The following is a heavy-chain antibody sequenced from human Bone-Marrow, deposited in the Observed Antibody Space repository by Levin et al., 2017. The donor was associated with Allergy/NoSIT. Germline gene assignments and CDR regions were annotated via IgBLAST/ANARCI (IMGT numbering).Heavy chain of an antibody. D-gene: IGHD4-23*01. Sequence: ASVKVSCKASGYNFTGYYIHWVRQAPGQGLEWMGWINPNSGGTIYVQEFQGRVTMTRDTSISTAYMELNRLGSDDATRYFCERGHQASLRWVLSSHCYGLDVWGLGTTVTVSS. CDR3: ERGHQASLRWVLSSHCYGLDV. CDR2: INPNSGGT. J-gene: IGHJ6*02. V-gene: IGHV1-2*02. CDR1: GYNFTGYY.